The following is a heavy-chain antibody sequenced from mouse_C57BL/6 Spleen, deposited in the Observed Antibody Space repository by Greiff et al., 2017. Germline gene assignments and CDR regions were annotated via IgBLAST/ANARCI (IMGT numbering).Heavy chain of an antibody. CDR2: IHPNSGST. D-gene: IGHD1-1*01. CDR3: AKAYYYGSSPWYFDV. Sequence: QVQLQQPGAELVQPGASVKLSCKASGYTFTSYWMHWVKQRPGQGLEWIGMIHPNSGSTNYNEKFKSKATLTVDKSSSTAYMQLSSLTSEDSAVYYCAKAYYYGSSPWYFDVWGTGTTVTVSS. CDR1: GYTFTSYW. V-gene: IGHV1-64*01. J-gene: IGHJ1*03.